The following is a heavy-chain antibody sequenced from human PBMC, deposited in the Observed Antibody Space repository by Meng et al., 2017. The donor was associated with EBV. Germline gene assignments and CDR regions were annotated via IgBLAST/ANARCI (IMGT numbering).Heavy chain of an antibody. Sequence: QVPLQPWGAGLLKPSETLSLTCGLSGESFSGYYCSWVRQSPGKGLEWIGEVNHAGRTNFNPSLKSRVSISLDTSKNQFSLKLNSVTVADTAVYYCAEGRGTFDYWGRGTLVTVSS. CDR2: VNHAGRT. CDR3: AEGRGTFDY. V-gene: IGHV4-34*01. J-gene: IGHJ4*02. CDR1: GESFSGYY.